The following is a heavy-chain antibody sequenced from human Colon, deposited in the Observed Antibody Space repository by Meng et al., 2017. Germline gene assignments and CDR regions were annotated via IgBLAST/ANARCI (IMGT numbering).Heavy chain of an antibody. Sequence: GGSLRLSCAASRFTFSIYAMNWVRQAPGKGLEWVSGISNSGSNTYYADSVKGRFTISRDNSKNTVYLQMNSLRAEDTAVYYCAKNGEGYYFDYWGQGTLVTV. CDR2: ISNSGSNT. D-gene: IGHD3-10*01. CDR1: RFTFSIYA. V-gene: IGHV3-23*01. J-gene: IGHJ4*02. CDR3: AKNGEGYYFDY.